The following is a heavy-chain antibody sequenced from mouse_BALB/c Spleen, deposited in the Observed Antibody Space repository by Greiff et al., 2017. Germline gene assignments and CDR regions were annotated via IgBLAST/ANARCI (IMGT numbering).Heavy chain of an antibody. J-gene: IGHJ2*01. V-gene: IGHV1-7*01. Sequence: QVQLQQSGAELAKPGASVKMSCKASGYTFTSYWMHWVKQRPGQGLEWIGYINHSTGYTEYNQKFKDKATLTADKSSSTAYMQLSSLTSEDSAVYYCARYYYGSSYDYWGQGTTLTVSS. D-gene: IGHD1-1*01. CDR1: GYTFTSYW. CDR3: ARYYYGSSYDY. CDR2: INHSTGYT.